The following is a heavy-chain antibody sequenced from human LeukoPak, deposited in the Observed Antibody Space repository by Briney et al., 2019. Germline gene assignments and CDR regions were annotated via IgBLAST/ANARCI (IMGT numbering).Heavy chain of an antibody. Sequence: ASVKVSCKASGDTFTSYGISWVRRAPGQGLEGLGWISAYNGNTNYAQKLQGRVTMTTDTSTSTAYMELRSLRSDDTAGYYCASSVVTAIIPTTFDPWGQGTLVTVSS. CDR2: ISAYNGNT. V-gene: IGHV1-18*01. D-gene: IGHD2-21*02. CDR3: ASSVVTAIIPTTFDP. CDR1: GDTFTSYG. J-gene: IGHJ5*02.